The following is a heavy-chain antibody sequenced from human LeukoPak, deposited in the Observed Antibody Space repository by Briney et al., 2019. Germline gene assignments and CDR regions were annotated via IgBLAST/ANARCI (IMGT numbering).Heavy chain of an antibody. V-gene: IGHV1-2*02. D-gene: IGHD3-22*01. CDR1: GYTFTGYY. CDR2: INPNSGGT. CDR3: ARDWPYYYDSSGYYYSSAFDI. Sequence: ASVKVSCKASGYTFTGYYMHWVRQAPGQGLEWMGWINPNSGGTNYAQKFQGRVTMTRDTSISTAYMELSRLRSDDTAVYYCARDWPYYYDSSGYYYSSAFDIWGQGTMVTASS. J-gene: IGHJ3*02.